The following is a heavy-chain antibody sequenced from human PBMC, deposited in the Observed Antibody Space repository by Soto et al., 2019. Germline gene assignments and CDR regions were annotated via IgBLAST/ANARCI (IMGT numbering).Heavy chain of an antibody. V-gene: IGHV3-23*01. CDR3: AKDTPLDDSSGNYYGMDV. CDR2: ISGSGGST. Sequence: EVQLLESGGGLVQPGGSLRLSCAASGFTFSSYAMSWVRQAPGKGLEWVSAISGSGGSTYYADSVKGRFTISRDNSKNTLYLQMNSLRAEDTAVYYCAKDTPLDDSSGNYYGMDVWGQGTTVTVSS. CDR1: GFTFSSYA. J-gene: IGHJ6*02. D-gene: IGHD3-22*01.